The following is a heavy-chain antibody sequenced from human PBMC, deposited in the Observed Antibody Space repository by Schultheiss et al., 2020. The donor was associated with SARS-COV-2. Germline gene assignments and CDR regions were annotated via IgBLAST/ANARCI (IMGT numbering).Heavy chain of an antibody. CDR1: GVSISDYC. CDR3: AREIDAIDSSGHWFDP. Sequence: SETLSLTCTVSGVSISDYCWSWIRQPPGKGLEWIGYIYYSGSTNYNPSLKSRVTISVDTSKNQFSLKLSSVTAADTAVYYCAREIDAIDSSGHWFDPWGQGTLVTVSS. D-gene: IGHD3-22*01. CDR2: IYYSGST. V-gene: IGHV4-59*01. J-gene: IGHJ5*02.